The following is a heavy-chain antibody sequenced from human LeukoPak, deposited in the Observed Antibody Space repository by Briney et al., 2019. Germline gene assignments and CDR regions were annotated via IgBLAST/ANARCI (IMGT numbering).Heavy chain of an antibody. J-gene: IGHJ4*02. V-gene: IGHV3-30*18. CDR3: AKGEDTAMEEIDY. CDR2: ISYDGSNK. Sequence: GGSLRLSCAASGFTFSSYGMHWVRQAPGKGLEWVAVISYDGSNKYYADSVKGRFTISRDNSKNTLYLQMNSLRAEDTAVYYCAKGEDTAMEEIDYWGQGTLVAVPS. D-gene: IGHD5-18*01. CDR1: GFTFSSYG.